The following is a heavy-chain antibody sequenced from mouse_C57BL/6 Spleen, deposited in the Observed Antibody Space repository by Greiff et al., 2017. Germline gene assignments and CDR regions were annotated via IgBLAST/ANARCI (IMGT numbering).Heavy chain of an antibody. Sequence: EVQLVESGGGLVQPGGSLSLSCAASGFTFTDYYMSWVRQPPGKALAWLGFIRNKANGYTTEYSASVKGRFTISRDNSQSILYLQMNALRAEDSATYYCARYIYYDYDDGYFDYWGQGTTLTVSS. V-gene: IGHV7-3*01. CDR3: ARYIYYDYDDGYFDY. D-gene: IGHD2-4*01. J-gene: IGHJ2*01. CDR1: GFTFTDYY. CDR2: IRNKANGYTT.